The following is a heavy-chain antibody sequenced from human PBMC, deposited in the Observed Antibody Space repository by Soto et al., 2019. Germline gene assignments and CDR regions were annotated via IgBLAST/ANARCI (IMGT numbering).Heavy chain of an antibody. CDR2: IYYSGHT. J-gene: IGHJ5*02. CDR1: GGSISSSSYY. V-gene: IGHV4-39*01. Sequence: SETLSLTCNVSGGSISSSSYYWGWIRQPPGKVLEWIASIYYSGHTYYNPSLKSRVTISVDTSKNQFSLKLSSVTAADTAVYYCAMSLWFGNTPNWFDPWGQGTLVTVSS. CDR3: AMSLWFGNTPNWFDP. D-gene: IGHD3-10*01.